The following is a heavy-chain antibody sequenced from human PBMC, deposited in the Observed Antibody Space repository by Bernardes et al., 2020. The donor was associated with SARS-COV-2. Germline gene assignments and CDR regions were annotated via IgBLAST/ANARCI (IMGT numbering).Heavy chain of an antibody. J-gene: IGHJ4*02. CDR3: AKREYYDFWSGPIDY. CDR2: ISGSGGST. V-gene: IGHV3-23*01. Sequence: GGSPRLSCAASGFTFSSYAMNWVRQAPGKGLEWVSAISGSGGSTYYADSVRGRFTISRDNSKNTLYLQMNSQRAEDTAVYYCAKREYYDFWSGPIDYWGQGTLVTVSS. D-gene: IGHD3-3*01. CDR1: GFTFSSYA.